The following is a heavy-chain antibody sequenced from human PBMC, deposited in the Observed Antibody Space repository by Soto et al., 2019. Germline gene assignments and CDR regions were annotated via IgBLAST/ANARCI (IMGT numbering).Heavy chain of an antibody. D-gene: IGHD2-15*01. V-gene: IGHV4-31*03. Sequence: SETLSLTCTVSGGSISSGGYYWSWIRQHPGKGLEWIGYIYYSGSTYYNPSLKSRVTISVDTSKNQFSLKLCSVTAADTAVYYCARGGIVVVVAATQPPPDYGMDVWGQGTTVTVSS. CDR2: IYYSGST. CDR1: GGSISSGGYY. J-gene: IGHJ6*02. CDR3: ARGGIVVVVAATQPPPDYGMDV.